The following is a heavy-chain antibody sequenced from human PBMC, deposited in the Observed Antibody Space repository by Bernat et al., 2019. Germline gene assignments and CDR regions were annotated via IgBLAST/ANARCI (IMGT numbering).Heavy chain of an antibody. Sequence: EVQLVESGGGLVKPGGSLRLSCAASGFTFSSYSMNWVRQAPGKGLEWVSSISSSSSYIYYADSVKGRFTISRDNAKNSLYLQMNSLRAEDTAVYYCARDQGSIVGLPSAFDIWGQGTMVTVSS. CDR2: ISSSSSYI. D-gene: IGHD1-26*01. CDR1: GFTFSSYS. CDR3: ARDQGSIVGLPSAFDI. J-gene: IGHJ3*02. V-gene: IGHV3-21*01.